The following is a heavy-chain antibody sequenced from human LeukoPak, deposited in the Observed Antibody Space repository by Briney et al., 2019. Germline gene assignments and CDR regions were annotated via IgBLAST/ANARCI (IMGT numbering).Heavy chain of an antibody. J-gene: IGHJ4*02. V-gene: IGHV5-51*01. D-gene: IGHD3-22*01. CDR1: GYSFTSYW. Sequence: GESLQISCKGSGYSFTSYWIGWVRQMPGKGLEWMGIIYPGDSDTRYSPSFQGQVTISADKSISTAYLQWSSLKASDTAMYYCARQYYDSSGYISNWGQGTLVTVSS. CDR2: IYPGDSDT. CDR3: ARQYYDSSGYISN.